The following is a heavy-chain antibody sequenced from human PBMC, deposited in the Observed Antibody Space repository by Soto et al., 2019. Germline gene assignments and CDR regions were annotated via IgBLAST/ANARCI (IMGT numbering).Heavy chain of an antibody. CDR3: AKDQLRFLEWLLHFDY. V-gene: IGHV3-30*18. D-gene: IGHD3-3*01. J-gene: IGHJ4*02. CDR1: GFTFSSYG. Sequence: QVQLVESGGGVVQPGRSLRLSCAASGFTFSSYGMHWVRQAPGKGLEWVAVISYDGSNKYYADSVKGRFTISRDNSKNTLYLQMNSLRAEDTAVYYCAKDQLRFLEWLLHFDYWGQGTLVTVSS. CDR2: ISYDGSNK.